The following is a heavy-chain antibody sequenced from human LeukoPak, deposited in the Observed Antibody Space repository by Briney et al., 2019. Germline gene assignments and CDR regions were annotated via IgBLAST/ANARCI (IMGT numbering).Heavy chain of an antibody. J-gene: IGHJ6*03. D-gene: IGHD3-3*01. CDR1: GGSFKGYY. V-gene: IGHV4-34*01. CDR3: ARGRYPFWRCNNYYMCV. Sequence: SETLSLTCALYGGSFKGYYWSWFRQPPGKGLEWIGEINHSGSTNYNPSLKSRVTISVDTSKNQFSLKLSSVTAADTAVYYCARGRYPFWRCNNYYMCVWGKGTTVTVSS. CDR2: INHSGST.